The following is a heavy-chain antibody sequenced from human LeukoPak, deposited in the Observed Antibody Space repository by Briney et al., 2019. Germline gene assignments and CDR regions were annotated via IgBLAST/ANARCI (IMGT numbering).Heavy chain of an antibody. V-gene: IGHV3-33*08. D-gene: IGHD3-10*01. J-gene: IGHJ6*02. CDR3: ARDAAFYGSGSYPYYYGMDV. Sequence: PGGSLRLSCAASGFTFSSYGMHWVRQAPLEELEWVAVIWYDGSNKYYADSVKGRFTISRDNSKNTLYLQMNSLRAEDTAMYYCARDAAFYGSGSYPYYYGMDVWGQGTTVTVSS. CDR1: GFTFSSYG. CDR2: IWYDGSNK.